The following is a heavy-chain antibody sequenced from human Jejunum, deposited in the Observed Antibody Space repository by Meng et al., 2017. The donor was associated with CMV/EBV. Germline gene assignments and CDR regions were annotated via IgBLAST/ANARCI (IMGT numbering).Heavy chain of an antibody. CDR3: ARLFHFDILTGSWY. CDR1: GAAITNGEYY. CDR2: IYNAGRT. Sequence: QVQLQEAAPVLVKHSQTLPLSFTVSGAAITNGEYYWKWIRPSPGKGLEWMGYIYNAGRTSYCPSLKSRVSMSVDTAKNQFSLHLSSVTVADAAVYYCARLFHFDILTGSWYWGQGALVTVSS. D-gene: IGHD3-9*01. J-gene: IGHJ4*02. V-gene: IGHV4-30-4*01.